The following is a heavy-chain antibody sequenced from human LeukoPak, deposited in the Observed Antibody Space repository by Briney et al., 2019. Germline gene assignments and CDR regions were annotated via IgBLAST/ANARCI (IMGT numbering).Heavy chain of an antibody. V-gene: IGHV3-7*05. CDR1: GFTFSNYW. D-gene: IGHD2-21*02. CDR3: ARDCGSDCSQAFDI. J-gene: IGHJ3*02. Sequence: GGSLRLSCAASGFTFSNYWMSWVRQAPGKGLEWVAVIKQDGTQKYYVDSAEGRFTISRDNAKNSLYLQMNSLRVEDTALYYCARDCGSDCSQAFDIWGQGTMVTVSS. CDR2: IKQDGTQK.